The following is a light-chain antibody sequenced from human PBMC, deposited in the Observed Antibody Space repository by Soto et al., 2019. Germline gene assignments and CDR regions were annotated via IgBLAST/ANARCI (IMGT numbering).Light chain of an antibody. CDR3: QQSDSTPYP. J-gene: IGKJ2*01. Sequence: DIQMTQAPSSLSASVGDRVTITCRASQSISSYLNWYQQKPGKAPKLLISAASSLQSGVPSRFSGSGSGTDFTLTIGSLQPEDFATYYCQQSDSTPYPFGQGTKLEIK. CDR2: AAS. V-gene: IGKV1-39*01. CDR1: QSISSY.